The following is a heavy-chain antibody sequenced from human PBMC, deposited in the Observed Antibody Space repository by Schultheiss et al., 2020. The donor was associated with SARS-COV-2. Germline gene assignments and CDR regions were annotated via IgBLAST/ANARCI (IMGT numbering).Heavy chain of an antibody. CDR3: ARVSTVTTSV. D-gene: IGHD4-17*01. V-gene: IGHV3-23*01. CDR2: ISGSGGST. J-gene: IGHJ4*02. CDR1: GFTFSSYA. Sequence: GESLKISCAASGFTFSSYAMSWVRQAPGKGLEWVSAISGSGGSTYYADSVKGRFTISRDNSKNTLYLQMNSLRAEDTAVYYCARVSTVTTSVWGQGTLVTVSS.